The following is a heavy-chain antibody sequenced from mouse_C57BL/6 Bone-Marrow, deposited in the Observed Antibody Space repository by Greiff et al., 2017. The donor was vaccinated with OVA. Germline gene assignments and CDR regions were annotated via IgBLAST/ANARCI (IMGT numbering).Heavy chain of an antibody. CDR2: ISTGGSYT. CDR3: ARHGDYGSLFDY. CDR1: GFTFSSYG. D-gene: IGHD1-1*01. Sequence: DVQLVESGGDLVKPGGSLKLSCAASGFTFSSYGMSWVRQTPDKRLEWVATISTGGSYTFYPDSFKGRSTIPIDKSNNTPYLQMSSLKSEDTAMYYCARHGDYGSLFDYWGQGTTLTVSS. J-gene: IGHJ2*01. V-gene: IGHV5-6*01.